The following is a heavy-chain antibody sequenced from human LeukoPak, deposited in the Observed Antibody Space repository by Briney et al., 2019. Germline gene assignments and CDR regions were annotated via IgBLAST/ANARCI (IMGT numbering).Heavy chain of an antibody. J-gene: IGHJ4*02. Sequence: GRSLRLSCAAPGFTFSNYAMHWVRQAPGKGLEWVAVISYDGSNKYYADSVKGRFTISRDNSKNTLYLQMNSLRAEDTAVYYFARDLYSYGHFDYWGQGTLVTVSS. V-gene: IGHV3-30-3*01. CDR3: ARDLYSYGHFDY. CDR2: ISYDGSNK. CDR1: GFTFSNYA. D-gene: IGHD5-18*01.